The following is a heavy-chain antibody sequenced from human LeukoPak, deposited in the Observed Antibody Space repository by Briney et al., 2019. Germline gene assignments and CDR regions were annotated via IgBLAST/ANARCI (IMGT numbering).Heavy chain of an antibody. Sequence: PSETLSLTCTVSGGSISSGSHYWSWIRQPAGKELEWIGRIYTSGSTNYNPSLKSRVTISVDTSKNQFSLKLSSVTAADTAVYYCARAMVRGARRAFDPWGQGTLVTVSS. CDR2: IYTSGST. D-gene: IGHD3-10*01. J-gene: IGHJ5*02. CDR3: ARAMVRGARRAFDP. V-gene: IGHV4-61*02. CDR1: GGSISSGSHY.